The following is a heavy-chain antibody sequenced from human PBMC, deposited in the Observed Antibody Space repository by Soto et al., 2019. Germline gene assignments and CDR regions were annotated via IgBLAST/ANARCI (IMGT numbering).Heavy chain of an antibody. D-gene: IGHD3-10*01. J-gene: IGHJ3*02. Sequence: QVQLRESGPGLVKPSETLSLTCAVSSGSIGTDFWCWIRQRPGKGLEWIGYIYYSGTTNYNPYRKSRVTIHLDTSKTHFSLRLSSVTAADTAVYYCARGGGGTYDSFDIWGQGTLVTVSS. V-gene: IGHV4-59*01. CDR1: SGSIGTDF. CDR3: ARGGGGTYDSFDI. CDR2: IYYSGTT.